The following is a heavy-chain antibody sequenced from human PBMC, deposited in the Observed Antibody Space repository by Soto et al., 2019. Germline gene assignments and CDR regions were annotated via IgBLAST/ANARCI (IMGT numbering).Heavy chain of an antibody. V-gene: IGHV4-38-2*01. CDR2: IYHGGST. CDR3: ARGRGYSYGYPFDY. J-gene: IGHJ4*02. D-gene: IGHD5-18*01. CDR1: GYSISSGYY. Sequence: SETLSLTCAVSGYSISSGYYWGWIRQPPGKGLEWIGSIYHGGSTYYNPSLKSRVTISVDTSKDHFSLKLSSVTAADTAIYSCARGRGYSYGYPFDYWGQGTLVTVSS.